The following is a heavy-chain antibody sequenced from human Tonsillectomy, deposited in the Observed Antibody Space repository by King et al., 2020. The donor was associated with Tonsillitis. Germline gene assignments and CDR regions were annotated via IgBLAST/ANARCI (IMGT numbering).Heavy chain of an antibody. V-gene: IGHV4-39*01. CDR2: IYYSGST. Sequence: LQLQESGPGLVKPSETLSLACTVSGDSISSSTYYWGRIRQPPGKGLEWIGRIYYSGSTYYNPSLKSRVTISVDTSKNQFSLELSSVTAADTAVYYCARLGGVRDSDYGGGFDYWGQGTLVTVSS. CDR3: ARLGGVRDSDYGGGFDY. J-gene: IGHJ4*02. D-gene: IGHD4-17*01. CDR1: GDSISSSTYY.